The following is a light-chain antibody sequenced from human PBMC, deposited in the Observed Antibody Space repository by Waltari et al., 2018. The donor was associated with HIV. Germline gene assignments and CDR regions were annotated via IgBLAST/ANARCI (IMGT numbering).Light chain of an antibody. Sequence: SYVVSPPPSVSVAPGKTAGITCAGNHISSKTVHWSQKKPGKAPVLVIYYDSDRPSGIPERFSDSSSGNTATLTISRVEAGDEADYYCQVWDSSTDHVIFGGGTKLTVL. J-gene: IGLJ2*01. CDR2: YDS. CDR3: QVWDSSTDHVI. V-gene: IGLV3-21*04. CDR1: HISSKT.